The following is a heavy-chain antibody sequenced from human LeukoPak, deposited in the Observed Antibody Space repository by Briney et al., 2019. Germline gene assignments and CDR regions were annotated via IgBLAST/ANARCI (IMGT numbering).Heavy chain of an antibody. D-gene: IGHD3-3*01. V-gene: IGHV4-34*12. J-gene: IGHJ2*01. CDR3: ARHQGVVDL. Sequence: SETLSLTCAVYGGSFSGFYWSWIRQPPGKGLEWIGEIIHSGSTNYNPSLKSRVTISVDTSKNQFSLKLGSVTAADTAVYYCARHQGVVDLWGRGSLVTVSS. CDR2: IIHSGST. CDR1: GGSFSGFY.